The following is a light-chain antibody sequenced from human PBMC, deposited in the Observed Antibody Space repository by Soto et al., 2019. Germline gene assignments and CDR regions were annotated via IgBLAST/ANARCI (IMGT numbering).Light chain of an antibody. J-gene: IGLJ2*01. Sequence: QSALPQPASVSGSLGQSITISCTGTSSDVGGYNYVSWYQQHPGKDPKVVIFEVTKRPSGVSSRFSGSKSGTTASLTVSGRQAVDEGDYYCSSYTSRSTVLFGGGTKVTVL. CDR1: SSDVGGYNY. V-gene: IGLV2-14*01. CDR3: SSYTSRSTVL. CDR2: EVT.